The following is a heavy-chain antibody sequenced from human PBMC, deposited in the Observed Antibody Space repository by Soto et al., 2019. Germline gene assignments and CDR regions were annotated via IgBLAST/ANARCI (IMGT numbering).Heavy chain of an antibody. Sequence: ASVKVSCKASGYTFTGYYMHWVRQAPGQGLEWMGWINPNSGGTNYAQKFQGWVTMTRDTSISTAYMELSRLRSDDTAVYYCARNLRFLEWPSPGDYYGMAFWGQGTTVTVSS. D-gene: IGHD3-3*01. CDR1: GYTFTGYY. J-gene: IGHJ6*02. CDR2: INPNSGGT. V-gene: IGHV1-2*04. CDR3: ARNLRFLEWPSPGDYYGMAF.